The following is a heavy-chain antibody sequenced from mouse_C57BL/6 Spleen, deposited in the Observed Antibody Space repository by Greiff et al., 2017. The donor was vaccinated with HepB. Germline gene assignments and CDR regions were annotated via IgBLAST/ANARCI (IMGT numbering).Heavy chain of an antibody. Sequence: EVKVEESGPGLVKPSQSLSLTCSVTGYSITSGYYWNWIRQFPGNKLEWMGYISYDGSNNYNPSLKNRISITRDTSKNQFFLKLNSVTTEDTATYYCARVTSNYRFAYWGQGTLVTVSA. V-gene: IGHV3-6*01. CDR2: ISYDGSN. CDR3: ARVTSNYRFAY. CDR1: GYSITSGYY. J-gene: IGHJ3*01. D-gene: IGHD2-5*01.